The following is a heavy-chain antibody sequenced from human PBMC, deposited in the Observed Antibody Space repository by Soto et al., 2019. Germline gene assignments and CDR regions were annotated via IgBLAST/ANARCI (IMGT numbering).Heavy chain of an antibody. CDR3: ARGTKEVGPPSYYYYYGMDV. CDR2: IIPIFGTA. CDR1: GGTFSSYA. Sequence: GASVKVSCKASGGTFSSYAISWVRQAPGQGLEWMGGIIPIFGTANYAQKFQGRVTITADESTSTAYMELSSLRSEDTAVCYCARGTKEVGPPSYYYYYGMDVWGQGTTVTVSS. D-gene: IGHD1-26*01. J-gene: IGHJ6*02. V-gene: IGHV1-69*13.